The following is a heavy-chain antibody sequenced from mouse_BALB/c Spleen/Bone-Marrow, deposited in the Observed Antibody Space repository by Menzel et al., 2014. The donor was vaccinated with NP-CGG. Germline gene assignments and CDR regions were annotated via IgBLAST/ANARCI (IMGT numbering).Heavy chain of an antibody. CDR1: GFTFSSFG. CDR2: ISSGSSPI. D-gene: IGHD2-4*01. J-gene: IGHJ3*01. Sequence: EVQRVESGGGLVQPGGSRKLSCAASGFTFSSFGMHWVRQAPEKGLEWVAYISSGSSPIFYADTVKGRFTISRDNPKNTLFLQMTSLRSEDTTMYYCTRGVDYVSWFAYWGQGTLVTVSA. V-gene: IGHV5-17*02. CDR3: TRGVDYVSWFAY.